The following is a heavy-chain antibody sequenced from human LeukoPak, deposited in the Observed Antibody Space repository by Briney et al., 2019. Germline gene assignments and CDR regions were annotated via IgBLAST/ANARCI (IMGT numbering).Heavy chain of an antibody. J-gene: IGHJ2*01. CDR3: ARGLAWYFDL. Sequence: SETLSLTCTVYGGSFSGYYWSWIRQPPGKGLEWIGEINHSGSTNYNPSLKSRVTISVDTSKNQFSLKLSSVTAADTAVYYCARGLAWYFDLWGRGTLVIVSS. V-gene: IGHV4-34*01. CDR2: INHSGST. CDR1: GGSFSGYY. D-gene: IGHD3-3*02.